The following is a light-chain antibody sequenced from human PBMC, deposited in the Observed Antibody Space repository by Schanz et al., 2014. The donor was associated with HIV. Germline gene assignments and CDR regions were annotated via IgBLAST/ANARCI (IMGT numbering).Light chain of an antibody. J-gene: IGLJ2*01. CDR3: SSYAGSNNLL. CDR1: SSDAGSYNY. Sequence: QSALTQPRSVSGSPGQSVTISCTGTSSDAGSYNYVSWYQQRPGKAPKLMIYDGTKRPSGVPDRFSGSKSGHTASLTISGLQAEDEADYYCSSYAGSNNLLFGGGTKLTVL. V-gene: IGLV2-11*01. CDR2: DGT.